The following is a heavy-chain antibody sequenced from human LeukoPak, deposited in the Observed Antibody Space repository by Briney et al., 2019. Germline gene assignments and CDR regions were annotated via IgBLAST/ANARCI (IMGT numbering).Heavy chain of an antibody. D-gene: IGHD3-16*01. CDR2: ITRDGSST. V-gene: IGHV3-74*01. J-gene: IGHJ6*04. Sequence: PGGSLRLSCAASGFTFSSSWMHWVRQAPGKGLVLVSRITRDGSSTTYADSVKGRFTTSRDNAKNALYLQMGSLRDDDTAVYYCARDPGYESWSPFWGGMDVWGNGTTVIVSS. CDR1: GFTFSSSW. CDR3: ARDPGYESWSPFWGGMDV.